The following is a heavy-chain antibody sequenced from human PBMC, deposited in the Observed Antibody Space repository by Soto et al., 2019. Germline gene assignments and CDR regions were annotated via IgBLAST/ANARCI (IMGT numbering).Heavy chain of an antibody. CDR3: VSRRETLRGHYYYYGMDV. Sequence: QVQLVQSGAEVKKPGSSVKVSCKASGGTFSSYVISWVRQAPGQGLEWMGGIIPTFGTANYAQKFQGRLTLTADESTSTAYMELSSLRAEDTAVYYCVSRRETLRGHYYYYGMDVWGQGTTVTVSS. J-gene: IGHJ6*02. CDR2: IIPTFGTA. CDR1: GGTFSSYV. V-gene: IGHV1-69*19.